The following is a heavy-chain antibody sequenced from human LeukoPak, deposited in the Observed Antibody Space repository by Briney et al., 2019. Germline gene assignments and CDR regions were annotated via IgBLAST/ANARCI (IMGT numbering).Heavy chain of an antibody. CDR2: IYYSGST. D-gene: IGHD3-22*01. CDR1: GGSISSYY. CDR3: VYYDSSSGAFDI. J-gene: IGHJ3*02. Sequence: SETLSLTCTVAGGSISSYYWGWIRQPPGKGLEWIGYIYYSGSTNYNPSLKSRVTISVDTSKNQFSLKLSSVTAADTAVYYCVYYDSSSGAFDIWGQGTMVTVSS. V-gene: IGHV4-59*01.